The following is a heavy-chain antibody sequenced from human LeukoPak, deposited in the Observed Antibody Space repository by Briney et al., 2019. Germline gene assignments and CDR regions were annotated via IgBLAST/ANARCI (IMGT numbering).Heavy chain of an antibody. V-gene: IGHV1-8*01. D-gene: IGHD2-2*01. J-gene: IGHJ4*02. CDR3: ARNLMYCGSSTCYLDY. Sequence: ASVKVSCKASGYTFTSYDIHWVRQATGQGLEWMGLMNPKNGHTVYLQKFQGRVTMTRDTSIDTAYLELSSLRSEDTAVYYCARNLMYCGSSTCYLDYWGQGTLVTVSS. CDR1: GYTFTSYD. CDR2: MNPKNGHT.